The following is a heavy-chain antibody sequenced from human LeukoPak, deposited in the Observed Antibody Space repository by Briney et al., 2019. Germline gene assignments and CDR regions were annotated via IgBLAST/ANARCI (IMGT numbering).Heavy chain of an antibody. CDR3: ARDRPGRYCSTISCYSASPFDP. D-gene: IGHD2-2*02. V-gene: IGHV1-69*13. Sequence: GASVTVSFKASGGTVSRYAISWVRQAPGQGLEWMGRTIPLFGTANYAQKFQGRVTITADESTGTAYMELRSLRSEDTAVYYCARDRPGRYCSTISCYSASPFDPWGQGTLVTVSS. CDR2: TIPLFGTA. CDR1: GGTVSRYA. J-gene: IGHJ5*02.